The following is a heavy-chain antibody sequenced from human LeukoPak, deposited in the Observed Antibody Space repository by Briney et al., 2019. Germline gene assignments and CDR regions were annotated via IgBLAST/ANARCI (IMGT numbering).Heavy chain of an antibody. CDR1: GFTFSTYW. Sequence: GGSLRLSCAASGFTFSTYWMSWVRQAPGKGREWVANIKEDGREKYYVDSVKGRFTISRDNAKNSLYLQMNSLRAEDTAVYYCARRWSGYSPIDYWDQGTLVTVSS. J-gene: IGHJ4*02. CDR3: ARRWSGYSPIDY. V-gene: IGHV3-7*01. D-gene: IGHD3-3*01. CDR2: IKEDGREK.